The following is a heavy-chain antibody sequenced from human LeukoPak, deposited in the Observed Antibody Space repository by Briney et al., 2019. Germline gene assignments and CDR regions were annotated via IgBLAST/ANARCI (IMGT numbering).Heavy chain of an antibody. V-gene: IGHV4-39*01. J-gene: IGHJ3*02. CDR1: GGSISSRDYY. CDR2: IYYSGSS. CDR3: ARSYCSSSNCYAVGAFDI. D-gene: IGHD2-2*01. Sequence: SETLSLTCNVSGGSISSRDYYWGWIRQPPGKGLEWIATIYYSGSSYYNPPLKSRVTISVDASKNQFSLRLSSVTAADTAAYYCARSYCSSSNCYAVGAFDIWGQGTTVTVSS.